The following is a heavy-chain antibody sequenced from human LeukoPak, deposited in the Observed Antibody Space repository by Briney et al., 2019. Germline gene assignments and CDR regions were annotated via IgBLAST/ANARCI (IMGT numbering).Heavy chain of an antibody. V-gene: IGHV3-9*01. Sequence: GGSLRLSCAASGFTFSSYWMHWVRQAPGKGLEWVSGISWNSGSIGYADSVKGRFTISRDNAKNSLYLQMNSLRAEDTALYYCAKDSDSYYYDSSSPPDYWGQGTLVTVSS. D-gene: IGHD3-22*01. J-gene: IGHJ4*02. CDR2: ISWNSGSI. CDR1: GFTFSSYW. CDR3: AKDSDSYYYDSSSPPDY.